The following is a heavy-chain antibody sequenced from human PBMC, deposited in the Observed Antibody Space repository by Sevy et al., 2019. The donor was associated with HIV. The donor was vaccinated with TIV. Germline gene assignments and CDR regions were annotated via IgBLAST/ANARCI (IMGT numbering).Heavy chain of an antibody. CDR2: IYYTGHI. J-gene: IGHJ4*02. D-gene: IGHD1-26*01. Sequence: SETLSLTCSVSGGSITSLYWNWIRQPPGKGLEWIANIYYTGHINYNPSLKSRVTLALDTSKNQFSLRLSSVTAADTAMYYCAGENAWGRGYSWGQGTLVTV. CDR3: AGENAWGRGYS. CDR1: GGSITSLY. V-gene: IGHV4-59*08.